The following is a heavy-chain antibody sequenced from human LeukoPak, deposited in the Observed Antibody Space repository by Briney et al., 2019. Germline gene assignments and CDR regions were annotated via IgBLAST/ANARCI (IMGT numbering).Heavy chain of an antibody. J-gene: IGHJ4*02. CDR1: GGTFSSYA. CDR3: AREGDILAGYTLDY. CDR2: IIPIFGTA. V-gene: IGHV1-69*06. Sequence: ASVKVSCTASGGTFSSYAISWVRQAPGQGLEWMGGIIPIFGTANYAQKLKGGVTITADKSTSTAYMELSSLRSEDTAVHYCAREGDILAGYTLDYWGQGTLVTVSS. D-gene: IGHD3-9*01.